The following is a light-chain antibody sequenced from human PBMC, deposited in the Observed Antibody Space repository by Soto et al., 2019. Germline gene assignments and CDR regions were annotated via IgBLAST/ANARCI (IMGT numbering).Light chain of an antibody. Sequence: DIQMTQSPSSLSASVGDRVTITCRASQSISSYLNWYQQKPGKAPKLLIHAASSLQSGVPSRFSGSGSGTDFTLTISSLQPEDFATYYCQQSYSTHVTFGQGTKVDIK. CDR2: AAS. J-gene: IGKJ1*01. CDR1: QSISSY. V-gene: IGKV1-39*01. CDR3: QQSYSTHVT.